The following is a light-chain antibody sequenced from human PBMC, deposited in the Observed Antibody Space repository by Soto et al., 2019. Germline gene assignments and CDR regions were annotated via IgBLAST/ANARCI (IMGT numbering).Light chain of an antibody. CDR2: DAS. Sequence: DVQMTQSPSTLSASVGDRVTITCRASQSISNWLAWFQQKPGKAPKLLIYDASSLESGVPSRFSGSGSGTEFTLTISSLQPDDSATYYCQQYNSWTFGQGTKVEIK. J-gene: IGKJ1*01. V-gene: IGKV1-5*01. CDR1: QSISNW. CDR3: QQYNSWT.